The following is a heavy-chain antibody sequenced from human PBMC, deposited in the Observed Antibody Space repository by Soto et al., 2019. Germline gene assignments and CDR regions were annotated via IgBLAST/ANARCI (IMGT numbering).Heavy chain of an antibody. J-gene: IGHJ4*02. CDR3: AKEKAPDCGNSLGYFDY. Sequence: EVQVLESGGGLVQPGGSLRLSCAASGFTFSSYGMSWVRRAPGKGLEWVSVISGSGVTTYFAASVKGRFTMSRDNSKNTLCLQMNSLRAEDTDVYYYAKEKAPDCGNSLGYFDYLGLGTLVTVSS. CDR1: GFTFSSYG. D-gene: IGHD2-21*02. V-gene: IGHV3-23*01. CDR2: ISGSGVTT.